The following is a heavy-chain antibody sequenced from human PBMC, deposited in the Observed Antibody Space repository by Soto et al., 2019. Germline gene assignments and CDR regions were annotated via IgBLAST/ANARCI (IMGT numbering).Heavy chain of an antibody. D-gene: IGHD3-10*01. CDR2: ISSSSSYI. V-gene: IGHV3-21*01. CDR3: ARNYGSGSYYKAGTYYDGMDV. CDR1: GFTFSSYS. J-gene: IGHJ6*02. Sequence: EVQLVESGGGLVKPGGSLRLSCAASGFTFSSYSMNWVRQAPGKGLEWVSSISSSSSYIYYADSVKGRFTISRDNAKNSLYLQMNSLRAEDTAVYYCARNYGSGSYYKAGTYYDGMDVWGQGTTVTVSS.